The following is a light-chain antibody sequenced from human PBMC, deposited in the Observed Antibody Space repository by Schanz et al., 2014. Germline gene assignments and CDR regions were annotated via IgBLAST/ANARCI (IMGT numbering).Light chain of an antibody. CDR3: CSYAGSRTWV. J-gene: IGLJ3*02. CDR1: SRDVGKYNL. V-gene: IGLV2-23*01. Sequence: QSTLTQPASVSGSPGQSITISCTGSSRDVGKYNLVSWYQQEPGKAPKLIMYEGTQRPLGISSRFSVSKSDNTASLTISGLQAEDEADYYCCSYAGSRTWVFGGGTKLTVL. CDR2: EGT.